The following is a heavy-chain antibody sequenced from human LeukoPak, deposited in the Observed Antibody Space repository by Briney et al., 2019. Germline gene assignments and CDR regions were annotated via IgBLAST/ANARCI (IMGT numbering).Heavy chain of an antibody. Sequence: GASVKVSCKASGYTFTSYGISWVRQAPGQGLEWMGGIIPIFGTANYAQKFQGRVTITADESTSTAYMELSSLRSEDTAVYYCARDVGGSYLGGLFDYWGQGTLVTVSS. CDR2: IIPIFGTA. J-gene: IGHJ4*02. CDR1: GYTFTSYG. CDR3: ARDVGGSYLGGLFDY. V-gene: IGHV1-69*13. D-gene: IGHD1-26*01.